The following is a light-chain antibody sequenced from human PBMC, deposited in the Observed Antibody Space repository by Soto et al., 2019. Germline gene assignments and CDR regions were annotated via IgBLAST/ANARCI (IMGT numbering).Light chain of an antibody. CDR1: TSNIGSNY. J-gene: IGLJ3*02. CDR3: ATWDDSLSGWV. V-gene: IGLV1-47*02. Sequence: QSALTQPPSTSGTPGQRVTISCSGSTSNIGSNYVFWYQQIPGTAPKLVMNCNDQRPSGVPDRFSGSKSGTSASLAISGLRSEDEADYYCATWDDSLSGWVFGGGTKVTVL. CDR2: CND.